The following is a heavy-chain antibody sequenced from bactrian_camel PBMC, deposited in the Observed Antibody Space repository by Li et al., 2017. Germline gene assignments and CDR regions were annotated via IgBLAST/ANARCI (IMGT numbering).Heavy chain of an antibody. CDR2: FYRGGGRT. J-gene: IGHJ6*01. Sequence: LVESGGGSVQPGGSLRLSCVVSGYTKRSVCVAWARQAAGKEREGVAIFYRGGGRTTYADSVKGRFTISKDTPKNTLYLQMNSLKPEDTAMYYCAARGVWFCGYLRAVEFGSWGQGTQVTVS. CDR3: AARGVWFCGYLRAVEFGS. V-gene: IGHV3S26*01. CDR1: GYTKRSVC. D-gene: IGHD1*01.